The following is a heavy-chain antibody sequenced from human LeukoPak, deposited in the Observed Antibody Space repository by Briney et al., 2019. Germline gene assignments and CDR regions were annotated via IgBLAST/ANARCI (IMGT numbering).Heavy chain of an antibody. CDR3: AKDGGVTGYHSRRYLDY. CDR2: ISGGGGTT. V-gene: IGHV3-23*01. Sequence: GGSLRLSCAASGFPFSSHAMSWVRQAPGKGLKWVSGISGGGGTTYYADSVKGRFTISRDNSRNTLYLQMSTLRDEDTAVYYCAKDGGVTGYHSRRYLDYWGQGTLVTVSS. CDR1: GFPFSSHA. D-gene: IGHD3-9*01. J-gene: IGHJ4*02.